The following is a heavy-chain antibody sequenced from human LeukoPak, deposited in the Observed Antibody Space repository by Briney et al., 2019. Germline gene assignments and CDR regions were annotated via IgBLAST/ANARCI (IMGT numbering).Heavy chain of an antibody. Sequence: GGSLRLSCAASGFTFSNYWMHWVRQAPGKGLVWVSRIKSDGISTSYADSVKGRFTISRDNAKNTLYLQMNSLRDEDTAVNYCARDYIYGMDVWGQGTTVTVSS. CDR2: IKSDGIST. CDR3: ARDYIYGMDV. J-gene: IGHJ6*02. CDR1: GFTFSNYW. V-gene: IGHV3-74*01.